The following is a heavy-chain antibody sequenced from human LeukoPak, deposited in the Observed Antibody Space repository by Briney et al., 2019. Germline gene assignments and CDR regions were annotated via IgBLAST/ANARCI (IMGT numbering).Heavy chain of an antibody. CDR2: VFYSGST. CDR3: ARPRSKGDAFDI. Sequence: PSETLSLTCTVSGVSISSSSYYWGWIRQPPGKGLEWIGTVFYSGSTYYSPSLKSRVTISVDTSKNQFSLRLSSVTAADAAVHYCARPRSKGDAFDIWGQGTMVTVSS. CDR1: GVSISSSSYY. J-gene: IGHJ3*02. V-gene: IGHV4-39*01. D-gene: IGHD3-10*01.